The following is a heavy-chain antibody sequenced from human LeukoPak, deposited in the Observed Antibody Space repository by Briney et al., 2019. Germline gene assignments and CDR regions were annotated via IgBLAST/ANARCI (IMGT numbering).Heavy chain of an antibody. CDR3: AKVSYGDYVWFDP. Sequence: GGSLRLSCATSGFTFSSYAMSWVRQAPGKGLEWVSAISGSGGSTYYADSVKGRFTTSRDNSKNTLYLQMNSLRAEDTAVYYCAKVSYGDYVWFDPWGQGTLVTVSS. CDR1: GFTFSSYA. CDR2: ISGSGGST. V-gene: IGHV3-23*01. D-gene: IGHD4-17*01. J-gene: IGHJ5*02.